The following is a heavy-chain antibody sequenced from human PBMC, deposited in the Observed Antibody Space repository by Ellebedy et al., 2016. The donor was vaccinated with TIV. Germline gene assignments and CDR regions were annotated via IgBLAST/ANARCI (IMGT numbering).Heavy chain of an antibody. Sequence: GGSLRFSXAASGFTFSNSAMSWVRQAPGKGLEWLSAISSSDDSTYYADSVKGRFTISRDNSKNTVSLQMSSLRAEDTAVYFCAKGLLGGSGSTFDLWGQGTLVTVSS. CDR2: ISSSDDST. CDR3: AKGLLGGSGSTFDL. D-gene: IGHD5-12*01. CDR1: GFTFSNSA. V-gene: IGHV3-23*01. J-gene: IGHJ4*02.